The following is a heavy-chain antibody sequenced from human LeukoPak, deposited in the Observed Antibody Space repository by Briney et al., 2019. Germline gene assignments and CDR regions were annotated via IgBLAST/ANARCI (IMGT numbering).Heavy chain of an antibody. J-gene: IGHJ4*02. Sequence: GGSLRLSCAASGFTFSSSAMSWVSQVPGKGLEWVSVIYSGGNIYYIDSVKGRFTISRDTSKNTLYLQMNSLRAEDTAVYYCASRHCSGGGCYFAGADPFDYWGQGTLVTVSS. CDR1: GFTFSSSA. V-gene: IGHV3-23*03. CDR3: ASRHCSGGGCYFAGADPFDY. CDR2: IYSGGNI. D-gene: IGHD2-15*01.